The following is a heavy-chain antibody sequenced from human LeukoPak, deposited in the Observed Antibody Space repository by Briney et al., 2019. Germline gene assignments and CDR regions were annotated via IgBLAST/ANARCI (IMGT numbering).Heavy chain of an antibody. V-gene: IGHV3-48*04. D-gene: IGHD5-18*01. CDR3: ARDSRGYSLVNYCEY. J-gene: IGHJ4*02. CDR2: ISSSGSTI. Sequence: GGSLRLSCAASGFTFSSYGMSWVRQAPGKGLEWVSYISSSGSTIYYADSVKGRFTISRDNAKNTLYLQVNSRRAEDTAVYYCARDSRGYSLVNYCEYWGLGTLVTVSS. CDR1: GFTFSSYG.